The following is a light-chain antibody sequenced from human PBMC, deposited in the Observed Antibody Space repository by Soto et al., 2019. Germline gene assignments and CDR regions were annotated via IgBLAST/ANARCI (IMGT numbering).Light chain of an antibody. J-gene: IGLJ1*01. CDR1: SSDVGGYNY. CDR2: DVS. Sequence: QSVLTQPRSVSASPGQSVTISCTGTSSDVGGYNYVSWYQQHPGKAPKLMIYDVSKRPSGVPDRFSGSKSGNTASLTISGLQAEDEADYYCCSYAGSYTHYVFGTGTKVTVL. CDR3: CSYAGSYTHYV. V-gene: IGLV2-11*01.